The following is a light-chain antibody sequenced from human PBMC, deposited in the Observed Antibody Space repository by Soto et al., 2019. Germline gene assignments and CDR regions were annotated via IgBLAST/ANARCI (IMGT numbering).Light chain of an antibody. V-gene: IGKV1-39*01. CDR2: AAS. CDR1: QSSSIY. J-gene: IGKJ4*01. CDR3: QQSYSTPLS. Sequence: DIHMTQSPSSLSASVGDRVTITCRASQSSSIYLNWFQQKPGKAPKLLIYAASSLQRGVPSRFSGSGSGTDFTLTISSLQPEDVATYYCQQSYSTPLSFGGGTKVDIK.